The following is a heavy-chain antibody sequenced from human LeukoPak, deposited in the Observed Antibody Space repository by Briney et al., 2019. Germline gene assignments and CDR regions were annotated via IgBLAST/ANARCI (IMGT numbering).Heavy chain of an antibody. V-gene: IGHV1-69*08. Sequence: GASVKVSCKASGDTFSSYTISWVRQAPGQGLEWVGRIIPIFGTANYAQKFQGRVTITADKSTSTAYMELSSLRSEDTAVYYCARFFSDYDVYWGQGTLVTVSS. CDR1: GDTFSSYT. J-gene: IGHJ4*02. D-gene: IGHD5-12*01. CDR3: ARFFSDYDVY. CDR2: IIPIFGTA.